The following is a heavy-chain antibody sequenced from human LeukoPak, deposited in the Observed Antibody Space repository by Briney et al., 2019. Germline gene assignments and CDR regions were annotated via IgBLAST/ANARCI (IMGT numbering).Heavy chain of an antibody. CDR3: AGDLTDGYTCDY. Sequence: GGPLRLPCAASGFSFSKYSMIGPRHATGGGRECFSHNSGDSYAISYADSVKGRYINCRDKAMNLLILEMNNLRPKDTAVYYCAGDLTDGYTCDYWGQGTLVTVSS. J-gene: IGHJ4*02. V-gene: IGHV3-48*01. CDR2: NSGDSYAI. CDR1: GFSFSKYS. D-gene: IGHD5-24*01.